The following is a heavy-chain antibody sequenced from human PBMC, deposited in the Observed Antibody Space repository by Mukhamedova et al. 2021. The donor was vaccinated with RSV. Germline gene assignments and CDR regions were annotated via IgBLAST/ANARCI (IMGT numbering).Heavy chain of an antibody. J-gene: IGHJ4*02. Sequence: GKGLEWVSTVTDNSGSTYYADSVKGRFTVSRDNSKNTLYLQMNGLRADDTAVYYCAKDHSPDGRTSPFDYWGQGTLVTVSS. CDR3: AKDHSPDGRTSPFDY. D-gene: IGHD5-24*01. V-gene: IGHV3-23*01. CDR2: VTDNSGST.